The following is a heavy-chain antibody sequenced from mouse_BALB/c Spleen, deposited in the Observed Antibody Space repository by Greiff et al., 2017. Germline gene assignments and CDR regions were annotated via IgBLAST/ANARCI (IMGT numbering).Heavy chain of an antibody. J-gene: IGHJ4*01. CDR2: INPSTGYT. CDR1: GYTFTSYW. D-gene: IGHD1-1*01. V-gene: IGHV1-7*01. CDR3: ARSGTVVATEAMDY. Sequence: VKVVESGAELAKPGASVKMSCKASGYTFTSYWMHWVKQRPGQGLEWIGYINPSTGYTEYNQKFKDKATLTADKSSSTAYMQLSSLTSEDSAVYYCARSGTVVATEAMDYWGQGTSVTVSS.